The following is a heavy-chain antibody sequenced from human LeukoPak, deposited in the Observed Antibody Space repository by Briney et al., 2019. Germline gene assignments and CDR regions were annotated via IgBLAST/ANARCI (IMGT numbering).Heavy chain of an antibody. CDR3: ARRPVVISLGYFDY. J-gene: IGHJ4*02. CDR1: GGSISSSSYY. Sequence: SETLSLTCTVSGGSISSSSYYWGWIRQPPGKGLEWIGSIYYSGSTYYNPSLKSRVTISVDTSKNQFSLKLSSVTAADTAVYYRARRPVVISLGYFDYWGQGTLVTVSS. D-gene: IGHD3-22*01. CDR2: IYYSGST. V-gene: IGHV4-39*01.